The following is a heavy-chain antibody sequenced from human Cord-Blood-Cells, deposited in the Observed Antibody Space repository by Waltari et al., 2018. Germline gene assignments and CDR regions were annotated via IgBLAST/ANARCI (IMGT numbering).Heavy chain of an antibody. V-gene: IGHV1-18*01. J-gene: IGHJ4*02. Sequence: QVQLVQSGAEVKKPGASVKVSCKASGYTFTSYGISWVRQAPGQGLEWMGWISAYNGNTNYAQKLQGRVTMTTDTSTSTAYMELRSLRSDDTAVYYCVRVSSREDIVVVPAAIMPFDYWGQGTLVTVSS. D-gene: IGHD2-2*02. CDR3: VRVSSREDIVVVPAAIMPFDY. CDR1: GYTFTSYG. CDR2: ISAYNGNT.